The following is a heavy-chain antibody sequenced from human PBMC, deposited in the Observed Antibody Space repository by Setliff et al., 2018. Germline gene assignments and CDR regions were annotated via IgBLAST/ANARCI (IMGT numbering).Heavy chain of an antibody. D-gene: IGHD3-10*01. V-gene: IGHV1-69*05. CDR3: ARRPYGPFYFYMDV. CDR1: GGNFRTYA. Sequence: SVKVSCKAPGGNFRTYAVSWVRQAPGQGLEWMGGIIPIFGTANYAQKFQGRVTITTDESTSTAYMELSSLRSEDTAVYYCARRPYGPFYFYMDVWGKGTTVTVSS. CDR2: IIPIFGTA. J-gene: IGHJ6*03.